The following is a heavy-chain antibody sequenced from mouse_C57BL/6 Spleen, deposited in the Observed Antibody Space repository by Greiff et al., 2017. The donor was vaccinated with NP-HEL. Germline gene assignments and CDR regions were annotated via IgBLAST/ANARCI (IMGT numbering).Heavy chain of an antibody. D-gene: IGHD2-12*01. CDR1: GFTFSSYA. J-gene: IGHJ2*01. Sequence: EVQVVESGGGLVKPGGSLKLSCAASGFTFSSYAMSWVRQTPEKRLEWVATISDGGSYTYYPDNVKGRFTISRDNAKNNLYLQMSHLKSEDTAMYYCARDDYYSNYFDYWGQGTTLTVSS. CDR3: ARDDYYSNYFDY. V-gene: IGHV5-4*01. CDR2: ISDGGSYT.